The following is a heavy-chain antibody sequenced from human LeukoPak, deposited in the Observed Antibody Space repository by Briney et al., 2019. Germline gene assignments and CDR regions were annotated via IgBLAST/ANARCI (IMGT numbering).Heavy chain of an antibody. Sequence: PGGSLRLSCAASGFTFSSYSMNWVRQAPGKGLEWVSSISKSGSSIYYADSVKGRFTISRDNAKNSLYLQMNSLRAEDTAIYYCAKGGVVTAQVYFDHWGQGTLVTVSS. CDR1: GFTFSSYS. J-gene: IGHJ4*02. CDR3: AKGGVVTAQVYFDH. D-gene: IGHD2-21*02. V-gene: IGHV3-21*01. CDR2: ISKSGSSI.